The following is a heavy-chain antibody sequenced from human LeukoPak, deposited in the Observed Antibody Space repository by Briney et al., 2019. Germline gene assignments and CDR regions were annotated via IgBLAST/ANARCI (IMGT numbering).Heavy chain of an antibody. J-gene: IGHJ4*02. CDR2: ISSSSSYI. V-gene: IGHV3-21*01. Sequence: NPGGSLRLSCAASGFTFSSHSMNWVRQAPGKGLEWVSSISSSSSYIYYADSVKGRFTISRHNAKNSLYLQMNTLRVEDTAVYYCAREVRAYGGYSQSDYWGQGTLVTVSS. D-gene: IGHD5-12*01. CDR3: AREVRAYGGYSQSDY. CDR1: GFTFSSHS.